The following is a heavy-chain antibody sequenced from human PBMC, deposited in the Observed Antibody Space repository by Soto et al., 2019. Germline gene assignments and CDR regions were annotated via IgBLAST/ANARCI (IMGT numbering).Heavy chain of an antibody. J-gene: IGHJ4*02. CDR1: GGTFSSYT. D-gene: IGHD5-12*01. CDR3: ARGGIGGGYIPFDF. Sequence: QVQLVQSGAEVKKPGSSVKVSCKASGGTFSSYTISWVRQAPGQGLEWMGRIIPILGIANYAQKFQGRVTTTADKTTSTAYMGVGSVRSEDTAVYYCARGGIGGGYIPFDFWGQGTLVALSS. V-gene: IGHV1-69*02. CDR2: IIPILGIA.